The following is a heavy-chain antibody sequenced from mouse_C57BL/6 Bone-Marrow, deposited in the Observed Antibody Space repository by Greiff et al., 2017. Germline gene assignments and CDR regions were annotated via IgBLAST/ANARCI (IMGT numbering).Heavy chain of an antibody. J-gene: IGHJ3*01. CDR3: ARRDSSGYVWFAY. CDR1: GYAFSSSW. D-gene: IGHD3-2*02. V-gene: IGHV1-82*01. CDR2: IYPGDGDT. Sequence: QVQLKESGPELVKPGASVKISCKASGYAFSSSWMNWVKQRPGKGLEWIGRIYPGDGDTNYNGKFKGKATLTADKSSSTAYMQLSSLTSEDSAVYFCARRDSSGYVWFAYWGQGTLVTVSA.